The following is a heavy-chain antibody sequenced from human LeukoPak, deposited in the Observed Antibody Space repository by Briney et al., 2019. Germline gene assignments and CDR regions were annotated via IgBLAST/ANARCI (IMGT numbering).Heavy chain of an antibody. CDR2: LIPIYGSA. D-gene: IGHD3-22*01. J-gene: IGHJ3*02. Sequence: SVKVSCKASGGSFTFTSHAISWVRQAPGQGLEWVGGLIPIYGSANYAQKFQGRVTITSDESTRTVYMELSSLRPEDSAVYYCAGFFYDNSGDAFDIWGQGTMVTVSS. CDR1: GGSFTFTSHA. CDR3: AGFFYDNSGDAFDI. V-gene: IGHV1-69*01.